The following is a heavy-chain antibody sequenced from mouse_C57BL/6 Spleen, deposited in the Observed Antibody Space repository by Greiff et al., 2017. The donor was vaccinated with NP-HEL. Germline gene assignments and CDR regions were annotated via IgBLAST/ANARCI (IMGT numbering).Heavy chain of an antibody. Sequence: EVKLMESGGGLVQPGGSLSLSCAASGFTFTDYYMSWVRQPPGKALEWLGFIRNKANGYTTEYSASVKGRFTISRDNSQSILYLQMNALRAEDSATYYCARYRANWAYFDYWGQGTTLTVSS. J-gene: IGHJ2*01. CDR3: ARYRANWAYFDY. D-gene: IGHD4-1*01. CDR1: GFTFTDYY. V-gene: IGHV7-3*01. CDR2: IRNKANGYTT.